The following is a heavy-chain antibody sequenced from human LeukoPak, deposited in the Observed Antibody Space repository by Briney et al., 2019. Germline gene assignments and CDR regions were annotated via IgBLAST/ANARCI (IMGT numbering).Heavy chain of an antibody. Sequence: SETLSLTCSVSGGSISHYYWSWIRQPAGKGLEWIGHIYSTGSANYNPSLKSRVTISVDKSKNQFSLKLTSVTAADTAVYYCARAYSISRYYFDYWGQGTLVTVSS. J-gene: IGHJ4*02. CDR2: IYSTGSA. V-gene: IGHV4-4*07. CDR3: ARAYSISRYYFDY. D-gene: IGHD6-13*01. CDR1: GGSISHYY.